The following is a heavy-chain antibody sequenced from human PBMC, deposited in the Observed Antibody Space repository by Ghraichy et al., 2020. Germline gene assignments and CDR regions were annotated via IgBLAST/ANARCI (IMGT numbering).Heavy chain of an antibody. D-gene: IGHD6-25*01. CDR3: ARGRGHYESIGFQVAFDY. J-gene: IGHJ4*02. V-gene: IGHV4-38-2*01. CDR1: GFSINDGYY. Sequence: SETLSLTCAVSGFSINDGYYWGWIRQPPGRGLEWVGSTYPGGDTYHNPTLKSRVTISFDTSKNQFSLKLRSVTAADTAVYYCARGRGHYESIGFQVAFDYWGQGILATASS. CDR2: TYPGGDT.